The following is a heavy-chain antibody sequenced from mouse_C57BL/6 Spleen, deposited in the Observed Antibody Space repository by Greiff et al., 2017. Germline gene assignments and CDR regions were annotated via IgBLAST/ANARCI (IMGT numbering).Heavy chain of an antibody. CDR2: IDPNSGGT. CDR3: ARWDDYDWFAY. Sequence: QVQLQQPGAELVKPGASVKLSCKASGYTFTSYWMHWVKQRPGRGLEWIGRIDPNSGGTKYNEKFKSKATLTVDKPSSTAYMQLRSLTSEDSAVDSCARWDDYDWFAYWGQGTLVTVSA. CDR1: GYTFTSYW. V-gene: IGHV1-62-3*01. J-gene: IGHJ3*01. D-gene: IGHD2-4*01.